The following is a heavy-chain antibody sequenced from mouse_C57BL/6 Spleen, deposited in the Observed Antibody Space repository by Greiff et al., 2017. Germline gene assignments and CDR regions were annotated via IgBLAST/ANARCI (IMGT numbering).Heavy chain of an antibody. Sequence: EVQLQQSGPELVKPGASVKISCKASGYSFTDYNMNWVKQSNGKSLEWIGVINPNYGTTSFNQKFKGKVTLTVDQSSSTAYMQLNSLTSEDSAVYYCARGFITTVVAPAYWGQGTLVTVSA. CDR1: GYSFTDYN. D-gene: IGHD1-1*01. V-gene: IGHV1-39*01. CDR3: ARGFITTVVAPAY. J-gene: IGHJ3*01. CDR2: INPNYGTT.